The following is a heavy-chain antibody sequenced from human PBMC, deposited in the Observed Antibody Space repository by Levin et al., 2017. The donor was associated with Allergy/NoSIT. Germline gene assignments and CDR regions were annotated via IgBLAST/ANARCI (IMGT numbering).Heavy chain of an antibody. CDR2: INHSGST. V-gene: IGHV4-34*01. D-gene: IGHD6-19*01. J-gene: IGHJ4*02. CDR3: ARAGYSSGWYRV. CDR1: GGSFSGYY. Sequence: SETLSLTCAVYGGSFSGYYWSWIRQPPGKGLEWIGEINHSGSTNYNPSLKSRVTISVDTSKNQFSLKLSSVTAADTAVYYCARAGYSSGWYRVWGQGTLVTVSS.